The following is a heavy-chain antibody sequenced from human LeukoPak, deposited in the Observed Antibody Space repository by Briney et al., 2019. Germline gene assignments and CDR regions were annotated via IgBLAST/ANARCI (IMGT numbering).Heavy chain of an antibody. D-gene: IGHD6-13*01. CDR2: ISRSAISI. V-gene: IGHV3-11*04. CDR1: GFTFSDYY. Sequence: PGGSLRLSCAASGFTFSDYYMSWIRQAPGKGLEWVSSISRSAISIYYADSAKGRFTISRDNAKNSLYLQMNSLRGEDTAIYYCARVGVLSSSWLLYWGQGTLVTVSS. J-gene: IGHJ4*02. CDR3: ARVGVLSSSWLLY.